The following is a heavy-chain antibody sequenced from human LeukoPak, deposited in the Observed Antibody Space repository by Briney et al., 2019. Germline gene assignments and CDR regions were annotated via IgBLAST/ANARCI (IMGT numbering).Heavy chain of an antibody. CDR2: IYYSGST. V-gene: IGHV4-59*01. J-gene: IGHJ4*02. CDR1: GGSISTYY. CDR3: ARGGIAAFHFDY. D-gene: IGHD6-13*01. Sequence: SETLSLTCTVSGGSISTYYRSWIRQPPGKGLEWIGYIYYSGSTNYNPSLKSRVTMSVDTSKNQFSLKLSSVTAADTAVYYCARGGIAAFHFDYWGQGTLVTVSS.